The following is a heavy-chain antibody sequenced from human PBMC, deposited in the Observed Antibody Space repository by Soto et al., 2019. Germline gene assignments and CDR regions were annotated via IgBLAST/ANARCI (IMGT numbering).Heavy chain of an antibody. CDR3: VADTRGNAAPSFDR. D-gene: IGHD6-13*01. Sequence: GGSLRLSCAASGFTFSKAWMSWVRQSPGKGLEWFGRIKRKVDEETVFYAASVKGRFTVSRDDSANTAYLQMSSLRTEDTAMYYCVADTRGNAAPSFDRWGQGTLVTVSS. V-gene: IGHV3-15*01. CDR1: GFTFSKAW. CDR2: IKRKVDEETV. J-gene: IGHJ4*01.